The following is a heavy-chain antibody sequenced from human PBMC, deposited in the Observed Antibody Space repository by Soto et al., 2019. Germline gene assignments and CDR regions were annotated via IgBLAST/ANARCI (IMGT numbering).Heavy chain of an antibody. J-gene: IGHJ6*02. CDR2: ITAGNDNT. CDR1: GYTFISFS. CDR3: ARGRGYRVASNGVDV. Sequence: ASVKVSCKASGYTFISFSIHWLRQAPGQRPEWMGWITAGNDNTYFSQKFQGRVTITRDTSANTVYMEVSSLRSEDTAVYYCARGRGYRVASNGVDVWGQGTTVTVSS. V-gene: IGHV1-3*01. D-gene: IGHD5-18*01.